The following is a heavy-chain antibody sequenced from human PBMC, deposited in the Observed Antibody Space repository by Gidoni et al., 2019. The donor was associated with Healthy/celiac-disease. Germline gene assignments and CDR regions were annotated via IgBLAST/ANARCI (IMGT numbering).Heavy chain of an antibody. V-gene: IGHV3-9*01. CDR1: GFTFDDYA. D-gene: IGHD7-27*01. CDR3: AKGPWADV. J-gene: IGHJ6*02. Sequence: EVQLVESGGGLVQPGRSLRLSCAASGFTFDDYAMHWVRQAPGKGLEWVSGISWNSGSIGYADSVKGRFTISRDNAKNSLYLQMNSLRAEDTALYYCAKGPWADVWGQGTTVTVSS. CDR2: ISWNSGSI.